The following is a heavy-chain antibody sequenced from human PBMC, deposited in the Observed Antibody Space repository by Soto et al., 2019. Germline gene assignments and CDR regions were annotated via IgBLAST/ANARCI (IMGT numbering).Heavy chain of an antibody. D-gene: IGHD3-10*01. CDR2: ISGSGDSK. Sequence: EVQLLESGGGLVQPGGSLRLSCAASGFTFSSYAMSWVRQAPGKGLEWVSVISGSGDSKYYADSVKGRFTISRDNSKNTLYLQMNSLRVEDTAVYYCAKRAYGSDLDYWGQGTLVTVSS. CDR3: AKRAYGSDLDY. CDR1: GFTFSSYA. J-gene: IGHJ4*02. V-gene: IGHV3-23*01.